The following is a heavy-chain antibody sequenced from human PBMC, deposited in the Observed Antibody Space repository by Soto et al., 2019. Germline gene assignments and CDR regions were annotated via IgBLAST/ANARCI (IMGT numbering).Heavy chain of an antibody. J-gene: IGHJ4*02. CDR3: TIAVADY. D-gene: IGHD6-19*01. Sequence: EVQLVESGGGLVQPGGSLKLSCAASGFTFSDSAMHWVRQASGKGLEWVGRIRSKASSYATAYAASVKGRFTISRDNSKTTAYLQMNSLRTEDTAVYYCTIAVADYWGQGTLVTVSS. CDR2: IRSKASSYAT. V-gene: IGHV3-73*01. CDR1: GFTFSDSA.